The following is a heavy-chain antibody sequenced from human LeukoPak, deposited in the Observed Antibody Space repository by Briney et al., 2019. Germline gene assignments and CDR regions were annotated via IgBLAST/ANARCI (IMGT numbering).Heavy chain of an antibody. J-gene: IGHJ4*02. CDR2: IRYDGSNK. CDR1: GFTFSSYG. D-gene: IGHD3-22*01. V-gene: IGHV3-30*02. CDR3: ARGYWSYYDSSGYYYEGDVDY. Sequence: GSLRLSCAASGFTFSSYGMHWVRQAPGKGLEWVAFIRYDGSNKYYADSVKGRFTISRDNAKNSLYLQMNSLRAEDTAVYYCARGYWSYYDSSGYYYEGDVDYWGQGTLVTVSS.